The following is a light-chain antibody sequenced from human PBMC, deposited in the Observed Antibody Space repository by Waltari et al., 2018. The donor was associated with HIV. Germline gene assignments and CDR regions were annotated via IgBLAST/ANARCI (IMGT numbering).Light chain of an antibody. V-gene: IGLV1-44*01. Sequence: QSVLTQSPSVSGTPGQRVTISCPGNSPNIGSNNVNWFQQLTGTATSLLIYKNRHLPSWVPARFSGSKSGPSASLVISGLQSEDEGDYSWSTWDDSLTGSVVFGGGTKLTVL. J-gene: IGLJ2*01. CDR1: SPNIGSNN. CDR2: KNR. CDR3: STWDDSLTGSVV.